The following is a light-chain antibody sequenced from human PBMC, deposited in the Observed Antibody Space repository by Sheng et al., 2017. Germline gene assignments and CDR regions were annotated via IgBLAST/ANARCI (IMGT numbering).Light chain of an antibody. CDR2: AVS. CDR3: SSYTNSSTVV. Sequence: QSALTQPASVSGSPGQSITISCTGTSSDVGVYDYVSWYQQHPGKAPKLMIYAVSNRPSGVSNRFSGSKSGNTASLTISGLQAEDEADYYCSSYTNSSTVVFGGGTKLAVL. CDR1: SSDVGVYDY. V-gene: IGLV2-14*03. J-gene: IGLJ2*01.